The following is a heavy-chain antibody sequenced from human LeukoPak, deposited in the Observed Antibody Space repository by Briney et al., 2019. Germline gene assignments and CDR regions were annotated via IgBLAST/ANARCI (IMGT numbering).Heavy chain of an antibody. CDR1: GGSISSYY. CDR2: IYYSGST. V-gene: IGHV4-59*01. Sequence: SETLSLTCTVSGGSISSYYWSWIRQPRGKGLEWIGYIYYSGSTNYNPSLKSRVTISVDTSKNQFPLKLSSVTAADTAVYYCARGGRIVGWYYYYYMDVWGKGTTVSVSS. D-gene: IGHD1-26*01. J-gene: IGHJ6*03. CDR3: ARGGRIVGWYYYYYMDV.